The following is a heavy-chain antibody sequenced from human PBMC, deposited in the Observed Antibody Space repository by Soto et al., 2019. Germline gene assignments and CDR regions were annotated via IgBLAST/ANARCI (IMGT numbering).Heavy chain of an antibody. D-gene: IGHD4-4*01. CDR3: AKKGGADYILGY. Sequence: QITLKESGPTLVKPTQTLTLTCTFSGFSLSTNGVGVGWIRQPPGKALEWLALIYWDDSKEYSPSLNSRLTTXKXXPRNLVVLTMTNMDPVDTATYYCAKKGGADYILGYWGQGTLVTVSS. CDR1: GFSLSTNGVG. CDR2: IYWDDSK. V-gene: IGHV2-5*02. J-gene: IGHJ4*02.